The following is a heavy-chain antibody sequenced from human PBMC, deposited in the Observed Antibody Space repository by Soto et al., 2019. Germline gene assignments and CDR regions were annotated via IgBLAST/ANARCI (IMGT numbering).Heavy chain of an antibody. D-gene: IGHD3-22*01. V-gene: IGHV1-18*01. Sequence: ASVKVSCKASGFTFTSFGISWVRQAPGQGLEWMGWISAYNGNTHYAQKFQGRVTITADESTSTAYMELSSLRSEDTAVYYCARRMVINAFDIWGQGTMVTVSS. CDR2: ISAYNGNT. J-gene: IGHJ3*02. CDR1: GFTFTSFG. CDR3: ARRMVINAFDI.